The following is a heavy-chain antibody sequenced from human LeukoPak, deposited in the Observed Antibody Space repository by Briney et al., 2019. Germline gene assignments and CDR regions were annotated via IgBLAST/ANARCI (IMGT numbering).Heavy chain of an antibody. D-gene: IGHD2-21*01. CDR3: AKDVVPFDY. Sequence: GGSLRLSCAASGFTFSSYSMNWVRQAPGKGLEWVSYISSSSSTIYYADSVKGRFTISRDNSKNTLYLQMNSLRAEDAAVYYCAKDVVPFDYWGQGTLVTVSS. CDR2: ISSSSSTI. V-gene: IGHV3-48*01. CDR1: GFTFSSYS. J-gene: IGHJ4*02.